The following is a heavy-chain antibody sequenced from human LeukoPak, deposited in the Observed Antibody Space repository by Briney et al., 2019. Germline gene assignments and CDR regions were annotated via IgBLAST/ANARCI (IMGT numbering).Heavy chain of an antibody. CDR3: AIENWYDSSGFSKAFDY. CDR1: GYTFTVKF. D-gene: IGHD3-22*01. Sequence: ASVKVSCKASGYTFTVKFLHWLRQAPGQGLEWMGGIEPKSGDAVYGQKFRGRVTVTRDTSVSTAYMEVSSPRSDDTGVYYCAIENWYDSSGFSKAFDYWGQGTLVTVSS. CDR2: IEPKSGDA. V-gene: IGHV1-2*02. J-gene: IGHJ4*02.